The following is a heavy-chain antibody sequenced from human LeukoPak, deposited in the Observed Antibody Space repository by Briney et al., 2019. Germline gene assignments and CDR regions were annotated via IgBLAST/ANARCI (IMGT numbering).Heavy chain of an antibody. J-gene: IGHJ6*03. D-gene: IGHD2-15*01. CDR3: ATELTPYHYVDV. CDR1: GFILNDYY. V-gene: IGHV3-11*01. Sequence: GGSLRLSCVASGFILNDYYMYWIRQAPGAGLEWVSYISSSGSTIYYSDSVKGRFTISRDNAKNSLYLQMNSLRAEDTAVYYCATELTPYHYVDVWGKGTAV. CDR2: ISSSGSTI.